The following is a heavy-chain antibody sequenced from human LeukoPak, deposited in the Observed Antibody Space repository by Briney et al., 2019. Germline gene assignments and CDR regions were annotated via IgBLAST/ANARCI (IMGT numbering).Heavy chain of an antibody. D-gene: IGHD6-13*01. CDR2: ISGSGGSI. CDR1: GFSFSSHG. CDR3: AKEGYSRGYYSYYYMDV. Sequence: GGTLRLSCAASGFSFSSHGMSWVRQAPGKGLEWVSVISGSGGSIYYADSVKGRFIISRDNSKNTLYLQMNSLRAEDTAVYYCAKEGYSRGYYSYYYMDVWGKGTTVTVSS. V-gene: IGHV3-23*01. J-gene: IGHJ6*03.